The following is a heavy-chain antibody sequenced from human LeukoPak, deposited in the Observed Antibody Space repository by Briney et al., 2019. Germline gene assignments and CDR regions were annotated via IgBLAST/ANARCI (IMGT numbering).Heavy chain of an antibody. V-gene: IGHV3-23*01. D-gene: IGHD6-13*01. J-gene: IGHJ6*03. CDR1: GFTFSAYV. CDR2: ISSSGGST. Sequence: GGSLRLSCAASGFTFSAYVMTWVRQAPGKGLEWVSAISSSGGSTYYADSVKGRFTISRDNSKNTLYLQMNSLRAEDTALYYCAKEKGFSSPYYYYYMDFWGKGTTVTVSS. CDR3: AKEKGFSSPYYYYYMDF.